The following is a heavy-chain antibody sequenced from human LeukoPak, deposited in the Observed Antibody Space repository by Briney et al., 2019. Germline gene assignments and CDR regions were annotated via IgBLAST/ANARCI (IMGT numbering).Heavy chain of an antibody. CDR3: ARGLGGAYYYMDV. Sequence: SETLSLTCTVSGGSISSFYWSWVRQPAGERLEWIGRIDTSGSTHYNPSLRGRVTMSLDTSKKQFSLKLNSVTVADTAVYYCARGLGGAYYYMDVWGKGTTVTVSS. CDR1: GGSISSFY. V-gene: IGHV4-4*07. CDR2: IDTSGST. D-gene: IGHD3-16*01. J-gene: IGHJ6*03.